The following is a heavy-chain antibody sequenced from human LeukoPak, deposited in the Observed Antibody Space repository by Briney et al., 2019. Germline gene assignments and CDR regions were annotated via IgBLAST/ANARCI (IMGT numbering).Heavy chain of an antibody. CDR2: IYYSGST. D-gene: IGHD1-26*01. Sequence: SETLSLTCTVSGGSISSSSYYWGWIRQPPGKGLEWIGNIYYSGSTYYNPSLKSRVTISVDTSKNQFSLKLSSVTAADTAVYFCARAPLSGTYYTDAFDIWGQGTMVTVSS. J-gene: IGHJ3*02. CDR3: ARAPLSGTYYTDAFDI. CDR1: GGSISSSSYY. V-gene: IGHV4-39*07.